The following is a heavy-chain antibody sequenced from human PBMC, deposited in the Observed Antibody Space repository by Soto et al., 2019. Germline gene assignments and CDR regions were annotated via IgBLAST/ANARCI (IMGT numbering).Heavy chain of an antibody. CDR1: GDSISDGHY. CDR3: ARAMVREVIHLVFDY. CDR2: IYYSGST. Sequence: QVQLQESGPGLVKPSQTLSLTCSVSGDSISDGHYWSWIRQHPGEGLEWIGNIYYSGSTYYNPSLKSRVTISVDTSKNQFSLKLSSVTAADTAVYSCARAMVREVIHLVFDYWGQGTLVTVPP. D-gene: IGHD3-10*01. V-gene: IGHV4-31*03. J-gene: IGHJ4*02.